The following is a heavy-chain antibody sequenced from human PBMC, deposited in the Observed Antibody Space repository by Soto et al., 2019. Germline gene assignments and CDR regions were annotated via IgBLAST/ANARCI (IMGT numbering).Heavy chain of an antibody. CDR2: ISGSADST. Sequence: GGSLRLSCTASGFTFSSYGMSWVRQAPGKGLEWVSTISGSADSTYYADSVKGRFTISRDNSKNTLYLQMNSLRAEDTAIYYCAKESNWEVVVTANDFDSWGQGTLVTVSS. D-gene: IGHD2-15*01. CDR1: GFTFSSYG. J-gene: IGHJ4*02. CDR3: AKESNWEVVVTANDFDS. V-gene: IGHV3-23*01.